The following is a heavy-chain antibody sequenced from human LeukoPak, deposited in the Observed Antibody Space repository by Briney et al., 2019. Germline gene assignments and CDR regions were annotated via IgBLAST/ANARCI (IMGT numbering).Heavy chain of an antibody. CDR3: ARRPSRYCSSTSCVDY. J-gene: IGHJ4*02. Sequence: PSETLSLTCIVSGASISSSSYYWGWIRQPPGKGLEWIASIYYSGSTYYNPSLKSRVTISVDTSKDQFSLKLSSVTAADTAVYYCARRPSRYCSSTSCVDYWGQGTLVTVSS. CDR2: IYYSGST. D-gene: IGHD2-2*01. V-gene: IGHV4-39*01. CDR1: GASISSSSYY.